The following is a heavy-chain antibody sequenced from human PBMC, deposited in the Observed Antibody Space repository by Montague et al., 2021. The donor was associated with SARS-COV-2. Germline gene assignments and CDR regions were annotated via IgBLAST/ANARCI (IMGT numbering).Heavy chain of an antibody. Sequence: IYYSGSTYYNTSLKSRVTISVDTSKNQFSLKLSSVTAADTAVYYCARVGRQQLVRLSGMDVWGQGTKVNVS. V-gene: IGHV4-39*07. J-gene: IGHJ6*01. CDR2: IYYSGST. D-gene: IGHD6-13*01. CDR3: ARVGRQQLVRLSGMDV.